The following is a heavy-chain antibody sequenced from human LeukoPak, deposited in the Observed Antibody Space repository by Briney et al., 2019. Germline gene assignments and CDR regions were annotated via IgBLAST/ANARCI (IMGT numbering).Heavy chain of an antibody. CDR3: ARGGWFGELLRPFDY. V-gene: IGHV3-23*01. D-gene: IGHD3-10*01. Sequence: TGGSLRLSCVASGFTFTKCAMSWIRQAPGKGLEWVAIITATGDTAYYADSVKGRFTISRENAKNSLYLQMNSLKAGDTAVYYCARGGWFGELLRPFDYWGQGSLVTVSS. J-gene: IGHJ4*02. CDR1: GFTFTKCA. CDR2: ITATGDTA.